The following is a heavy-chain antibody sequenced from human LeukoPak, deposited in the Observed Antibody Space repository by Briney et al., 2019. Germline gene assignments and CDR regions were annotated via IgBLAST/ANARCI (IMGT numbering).Heavy chain of an antibody. Sequence: PSETLSLTCTVSGGSISSYYWSWIRQPPGKGLEWIGYIYYSGSTNYNPSLKSRVTISVDTSKNQFSLKLSSVTAADTAVYYCARGGGYSYGYYYYYYMDVWGKGTTVTVSS. CDR1: GGSISSYY. CDR2: IYYSGST. CDR3: ARGGGYSYGYYYYYYMDV. J-gene: IGHJ6*03. D-gene: IGHD5-18*01. V-gene: IGHV4-59*12.